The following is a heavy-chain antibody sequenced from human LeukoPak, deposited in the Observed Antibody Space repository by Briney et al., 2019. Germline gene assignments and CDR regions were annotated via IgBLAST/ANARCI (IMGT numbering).Heavy chain of an antibody. D-gene: IGHD4-17*01. Sequence: GASVKVSCKASGYTFTGYYMHWVRQAPGQGLEWMGSINPNSGGTNYAKKFQGRVTMTRETSISTAYMELSRLRSDDTAGYYCARDLAYGDYIFDYWGQGTLVTVSS. CDR1: GYTFTGYY. V-gene: IGHV1-2*02. CDR2: INPNSGGT. CDR3: ARDLAYGDYIFDY. J-gene: IGHJ4*02.